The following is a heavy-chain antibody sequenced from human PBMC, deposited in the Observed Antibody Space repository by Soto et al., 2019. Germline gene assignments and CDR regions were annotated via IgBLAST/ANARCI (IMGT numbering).Heavy chain of an antibody. CDR2: IIPVLVTA. J-gene: IGHJ4*02. Sequence: QVQLVQSGAEVKKPGSSVKVSCKASGGTFSSYAISWVRQAPGQGLEWMGGIIPVLVTANYAQKFQGRVTINADQSTRTAYMELSSLRSEDTAVYYCAREGRDGYNADFDYWGPGTLFTVSS. D-gene: IGHD5-12*01. CDR1: GGTFSSYA. V-gene: IGHV1-69*12. CDR3: AREGRDGYNADFDY.